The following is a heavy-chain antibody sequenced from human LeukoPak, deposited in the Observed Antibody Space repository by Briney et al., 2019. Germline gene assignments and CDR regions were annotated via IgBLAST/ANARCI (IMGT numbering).Heavy chain of an antibody. CDR1: GFTFDDDT. V-gene: IGHV3-43*01. D-gene: IGHD5-18*01. J-gene: IGHJ4*02. CDR2: ITWKSHRT. Sequence: GGSLRLSCAASGFTFDDDTMHWVRETPGRGLEWVSFITWKSHRTHYADSVKGRFTVSRDNSKDSLYLQMNSLRTEDTGLYHCASEVGYRSLDYLGQGTLVTVSS. CDR3: ASEVGYRSLDY.